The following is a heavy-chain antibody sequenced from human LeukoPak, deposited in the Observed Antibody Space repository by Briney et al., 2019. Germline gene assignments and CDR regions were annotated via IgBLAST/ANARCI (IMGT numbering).Heavy chain of an antibody. CDR1: GFTFSTYN. D-gene: IGHD6-19*01. J-gene: IGHJ3*02. V-gene: IGHV3-21*04. CDR2: ISSSSNYI. Sequence: PGGSLRLSCAASGFTFSTYNMNWVRQAPGKGLEWVSSISSSSNYIYYADSVKGRFTISRDNAKNTLYLQMKSLRAEDTAVYYCAKGSGWAHDHAFDIWGQGTKVTVSS. CDR3: AKGSGWAHDHAFDI.